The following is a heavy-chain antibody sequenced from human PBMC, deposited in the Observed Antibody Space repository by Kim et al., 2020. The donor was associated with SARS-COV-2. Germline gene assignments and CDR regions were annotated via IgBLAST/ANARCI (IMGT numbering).Heavy chain of an antibody. CDR1: GYTFTSYG. CDR3: ARDRPGGWTPGSYYYYGMDV. Sequence: ASVKVSCKASGYTFTSYGISWVRQAPGQGLEWMGWISAYNGNTNYAQKLQGRVTMTTDTSTSTAYMELRSLRSDDTAVYYCARDRPGGWTPGSYYYYGMDVWGQGTTVTVSS. V-gene: IGHV1-18*01. D-gene: IGHD6-19*01. CDR2: ISAYNGNT. J-gene: IGHJ6*02.